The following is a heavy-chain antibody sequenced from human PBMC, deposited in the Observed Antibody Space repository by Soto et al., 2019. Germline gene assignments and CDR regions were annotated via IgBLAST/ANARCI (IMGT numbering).Heavy chain of an antibody. CDR3: GRGDDSTHGTTTY. Sequence: SETLSLTCAVSGGSISSSSWWWCVLQPPGGRVEWFGEIYHSGSTNYNPSLKSRVIIIVDDSKNHYSPKLSCVTAAATAVFYFGRGDDSTHGTTTYWGEGTLVTVSA. V-gene: IGHV4-4*02. D-gene: IGHD4-4*01. CDR1: GGSISSSSW. J-gene: IGHJ4*01. CDR2: IYHSGST.